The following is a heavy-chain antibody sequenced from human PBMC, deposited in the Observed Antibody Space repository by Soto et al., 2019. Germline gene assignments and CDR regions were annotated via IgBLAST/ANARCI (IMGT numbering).Heavy chain of an antibody. D-gene: IGHD3-22*01. CDR3: ARDSGYSSGYSRPDF. Sequence: ASVKVSCKTSGGTLSSFAISWVRQAPGQGLEWVGTFIPVVGMAKYGQNFQGRVTITADQSTNTLFMELSSLTYEDTAVYYCARDSGYSSGYSRPDFWGPGILFT. CDR2: FIPVVGMA. V-gene: IGHV1-69*04. CDR1: GGTLSSFA. J-gene: IGHJ4*02.